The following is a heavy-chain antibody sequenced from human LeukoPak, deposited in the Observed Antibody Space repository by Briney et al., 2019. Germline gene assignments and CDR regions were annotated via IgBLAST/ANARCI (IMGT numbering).Heavy chain of an antibody. Sequence: SVKVSCKASGSTFTSSAVQWVRQARGQRLEWIGWIVVGSGNTNYAQKFQERVTITRDMSTSTAYMELSSLRSEDTAVYYCAATYGDYDSFDYWGQGTLVTVSS. J-gene: IGHJ4*02. CDR2: IVVGSGNT. CDR1: GSTFTSSA. D-gene: IGHD4-17*01. CDR3: AATYGDYDSFDY. V-gene: IGHV1-58*01.